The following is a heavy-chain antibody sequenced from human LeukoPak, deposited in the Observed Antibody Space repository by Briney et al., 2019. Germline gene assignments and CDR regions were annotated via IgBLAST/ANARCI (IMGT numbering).Heavy chain of an antibody. V-gene: IGHV2-5*01. CDR1: GFSLSTTGVG. CDR2: NYWNDDK. J-gene: IGHJ4*02. CDR3: AHKGRGSGSYNM. Sequence: SGPTLVNPTQTLTLTCTFSGFSLSTTGVGVGWIRQSPGKALEWLAVNYWNDDKSYSPSLKSRLTITKDTSKNQVVLIITNMDPVDTATYYCAHKGRGSGSYNMWGQGTLVTVSS. D-gene: IGHD3-10*01.